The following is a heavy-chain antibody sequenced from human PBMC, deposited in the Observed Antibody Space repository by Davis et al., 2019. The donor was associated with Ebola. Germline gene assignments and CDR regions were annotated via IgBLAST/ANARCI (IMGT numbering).Heavy chain of an antibody. V-gene: IGHV3-21*04. CDR1: GFTFSNYW. J-gene: IGHJ4*02. CDR2: ISGSASST. Sequence: GESLKISCAASGFTFSNYWMHWVRQAPGKGLEWVSAISGSASSTYYADSVKGRFTISRDNAKNSLYLQMNSLRAEDTAVYYCAKDGLFIDSSWFFGYWGQGTLVTVSS. CDR3: AKDGLFIDSSWFFGY. D-gene: IGHD6-13*01.